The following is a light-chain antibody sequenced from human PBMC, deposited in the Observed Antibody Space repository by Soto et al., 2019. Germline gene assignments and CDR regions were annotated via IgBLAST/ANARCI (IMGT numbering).Light chain of an antibody. V-gene: IGLV2-11*01. J-gene: IGLJ1*01. CDR2: DVS. CDR1: SSDVGGYNY. Sequence: QSLLHQPRSVSGSHGQSVTISCTGTSSDVGGYNYVSWYQQHPGKDPKLMIYDVSKRPSGVPDRFSGSKSGNTASLTISGLQAEDEGDYHRSSYTSRNKQGFVFLSGTEFTV. CDR3: SSYTSRNKQGFV.